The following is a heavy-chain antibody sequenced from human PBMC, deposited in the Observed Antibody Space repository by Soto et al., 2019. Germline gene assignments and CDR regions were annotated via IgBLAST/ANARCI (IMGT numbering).Heavy chain of an antibody. J-gene: IGHJ4*02. CDR2: IYWDDDK. Sequence: QITLXESGPPLVKPTQTLTLTCTFSGFSLSTSGVGXXWIRQPPGKALEWLALIYWDDDKRYSHSLKSRLTNPKDNSKNQVALRMTNMDPVDTATYYCAHMTGGDYVWGSYRPQNFDYWGQGTLVTVSS. CDR1: GFSLSTSGVG. D-gene: IGHD3-16*02. V-gene: IGHV2-5*02. CDR3: AHMTGGDYVWGSYRPQNFDY.